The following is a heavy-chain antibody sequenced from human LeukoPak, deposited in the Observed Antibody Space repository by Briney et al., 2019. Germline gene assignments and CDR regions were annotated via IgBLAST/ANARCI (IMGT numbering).Heavy chain of an antibody. Sequence: GGSLRLSCAASGFTFKNEPMNWVRQAPGKGLEWVSHIRSDSKNIVYADSVKGRFTISRDNAKNSLSLQMNSLRAEDTAVYYCARDYNWVFDYWGQGTLVTVSS. CDR1: GFTFKNEP. V-gene: IGHV3-48*01. CDR3: ARDYNWVFDY. J-gene: IGHJ4*02. D-gene: IGHD1-20*01. CDR2: IRSDSKNI.